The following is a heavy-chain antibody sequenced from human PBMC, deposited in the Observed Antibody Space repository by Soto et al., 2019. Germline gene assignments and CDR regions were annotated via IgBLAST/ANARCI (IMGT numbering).Heavy chain of an antibody. CDR3: ARDHPHSYGIYYFDY. D-gene: IGHD5-18*01. CDR2: IYSSGST. CDR1: GGSITNYY. V-gene: IGHV4-59*01. Sequence: SETLSLTCTVSGGSITNYYWSWIRQPPGKGLEWIGYIYSSGSTNYNPSLKSRVTTSADTSKNQVSLKLTSVTAADTAVYYCARDHPHSYGIYYFDYWGQGTLVTVSS. J-gene: IGHJ4*02.